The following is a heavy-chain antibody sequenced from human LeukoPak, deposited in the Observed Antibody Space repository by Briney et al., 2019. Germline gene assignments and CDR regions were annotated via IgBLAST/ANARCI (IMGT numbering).Heavy chain of an antibody. V-gene: IGHV3-23*01. CDR1: GFTFSSYA. CDR3: ARDESITGTTGSDY. J-gene: IGHJ4*02. CDR2: ISGSGGST. Sequence: GGSLRLSCAASGFTFSSYAMSWVRQAPGKGLEWVSAISGSGGSTYYADSVKGRFTISRDNAKNSLYLQMNSLRAEDTAVYYCARDESITGTTGSDYWGQGTLVTVSS. D-gene: IGHD1-7*01.